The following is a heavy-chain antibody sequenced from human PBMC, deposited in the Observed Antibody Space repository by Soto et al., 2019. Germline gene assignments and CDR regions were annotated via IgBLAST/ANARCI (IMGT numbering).Heavy chain of an antibody. Sequence: GGSLRLSCVDSGFTFSTYSINWVRQAPGKGLEWVSSISSRSDIYYADSVKGRFTISRDNAKNSVSLQMNSLRAEDTAVYYCAREYTAWPLAYGLDVWGQGTTVTVSS. CDR1: GFTFSTYS. CDR2: ISSRSDI. D-gene: IGHD2-2*02. CDR3: AREYTAWPLAYGLDV. V-gene: IGHV3-21*01. J-gene: IGHJ6*02.